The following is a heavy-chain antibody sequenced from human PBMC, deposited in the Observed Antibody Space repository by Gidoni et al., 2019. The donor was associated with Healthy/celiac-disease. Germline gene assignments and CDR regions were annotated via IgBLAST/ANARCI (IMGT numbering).Heavy chain of an antibody. J-gene: IGHJ1*01. CDR1: GFPFSSYG. Sequence: QVQLVESGGGVVQPGWSLRLPCAASGFPFSSYGMHWVRQAPGKGLEWVEVIWNEGSNKYYADSVKGRFTISRDNSKNTLYLQMNSLRAEDTAVYYCATDYGDYGTEYFQHWGQGTLVTVSS. CDR2: IWNEGSNK. CDR3: ATDYGDYGTEYFQH. D-gene: IGHD4-17*01. V-gene: IGHV3-33*01.